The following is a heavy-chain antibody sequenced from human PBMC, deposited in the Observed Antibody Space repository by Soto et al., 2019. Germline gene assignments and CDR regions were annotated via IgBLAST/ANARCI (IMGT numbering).Heavy chain of an antibody. CDR3: VKSRGGNNFDFFD. J-gene: IGHJ4*02. V-gene: IGHV3-64D*06. CDR2: VRVNGDPP. D-gene: IGHD5-12*01. Sequence: GGSLRLSCSASGFTFSIYAMHWVRQAPGKGLEYVSGVRVNGDPPFYADSVKGRFTISRDNSKNTLYLQMSSLSADDTAVYYCVKSRGGNNFDFFDWGQGALVTVSS. CDR1: GFTFSIYA.